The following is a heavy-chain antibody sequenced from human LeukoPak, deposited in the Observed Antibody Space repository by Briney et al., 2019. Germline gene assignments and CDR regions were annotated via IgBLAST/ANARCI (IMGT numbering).Heavy chain of an antibody. CDR3: ARIITIFGLHAFDI. CDR2: ISAYNGNT. D-gene: IGHD3-3*01. Sequence: ASVKVSCKASGYTFSNYGIGWVRQAPGQELEWMGWISAYNGNTNYAQKLQGRVTMTTDTSTSTAYMELRSLRSDDTAVYYCARIITIFGLHAFDIWGQGTMVTVSS. V-gene: IGHV1-18*01. CDR1: GYTFSNYG. J-gene: IGHJ3*02.